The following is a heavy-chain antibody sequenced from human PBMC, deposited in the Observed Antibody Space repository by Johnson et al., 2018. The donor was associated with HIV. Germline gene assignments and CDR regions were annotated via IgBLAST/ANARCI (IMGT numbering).Heavy chain of an antibody. D-gene: IGHD4-17*01. V-gene: IGHV3-53*01. CDR3: AREVAGDYGDSPGAFDI. CDR1: GFTISSNY. J-gene: IGHJ3*02. CDR2: IYSGGST. Sequence: VKLVESGGGLIQPGGSLRLSCAASGFTISSNYMSWVRQAPGKGLEWVSVIYSGGSTYYADSVKGRFTISRDNSKNTLYLQMNSLSAEDTAVYYCAREVAGDYGDSPGAFDIWGQGTMVTVSS.